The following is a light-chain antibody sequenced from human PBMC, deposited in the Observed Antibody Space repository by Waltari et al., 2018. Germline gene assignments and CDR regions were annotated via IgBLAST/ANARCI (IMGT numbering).Light chain of an antibody. CDR3: QQYFTSVYT. CDR1: QRVTGGF. Sequence: DIVLTQSPDTLSLSPGDTATLSCRASQRVTGGFIAWYQQKPGQAPRLLIFSASSRATGIPDRFSGSWSGTGFTLTISSLEPEDFAVYYCQQYFTSVYTFGQGTKLEIK. V-gene: IGKV3-20*01. J-gene: IGKJ2*01. CDR2: SAS.